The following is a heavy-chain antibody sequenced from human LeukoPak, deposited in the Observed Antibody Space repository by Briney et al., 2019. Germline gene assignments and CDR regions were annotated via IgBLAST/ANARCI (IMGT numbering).Heavy chain of an antibody. D-gene: IGHD3-22*01. Sequence: PSETLSLTCTVSGGSISSYYWSWIRQPPGKGLEWIGYIYYSGSTNYNPSLKSRVTISVDTSKNQFSLKLSSVTAADTAVYYCARDPDYYDSSGYFSPWFDPWGQGTLVTVSS. CDR2: IYYSGST. CDR3: ARDPDYYDSSGYFSPWFDP. V-gene: IGHV4-59*01. CDR1: GGSISSYY. J-gene: IGHJ5*02.